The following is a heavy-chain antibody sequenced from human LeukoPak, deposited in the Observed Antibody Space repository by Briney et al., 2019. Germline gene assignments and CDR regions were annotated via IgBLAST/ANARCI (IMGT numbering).Heavy chain of an antibody. V-gene: IGHV3-21*01. J-gene: IGHJ4*02. CDR3: ARDAMTTGSCDY. CDR1: GFTFSSYS. CDR2: ISSSSSYI. D-gene: IGHD4-17*01. Sequence: PGGSLRLSCAASGFTFSSYSMNWVRQAPGKGLEWVSSISSSSSYIYYADSVKGRFTISRDNAKNSLYLQMNSLRAEDTAVHYCARDAMTTGSCDYWGQGTLVTVSS.